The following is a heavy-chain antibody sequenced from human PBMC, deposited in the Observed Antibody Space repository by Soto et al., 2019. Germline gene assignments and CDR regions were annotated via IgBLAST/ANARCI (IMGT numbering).Heavy chain of an antibody. V-gene: IGHV1-2*04. Sequence: ASLKLSCKASGYTFTNSYIHWGRKAPGQGLEWMGWINPNSGGTNYAQKFQGWVTMTRDTSISTAYMELSRLRSDDTAVYYCARSVPAATRYYYYYGMDVWGQGTTVTVSS. CDR1: GYTFTNSY. D-gene: IGHD2-2*01. J-gene: IGHJ6*02. CDR2: INPNSGGT. CDR3: ARSVPAATRYYYYYGMDV.